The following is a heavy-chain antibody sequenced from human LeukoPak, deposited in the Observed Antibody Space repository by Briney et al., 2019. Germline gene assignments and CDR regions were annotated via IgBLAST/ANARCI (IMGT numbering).Heavy chain of an antibody. Sequence: SETLSLTCTVSGGSISSSGYYWSWIRQPPGKGLEWIGYIYYSGSTNYNPSLKSRVTISVDTSKNQFSLKLSSVTAADTAVYYCERGPQSGWDYYYYYGMDVWGQGTTVTVSS. CDR1: GGSISSSGYY. D-gene: IGHD6-19*01. V-gene: IGHV4-61*08. J-gene: IGHJ6*02. CDR3: ERGPQSGWDYYYYYGMDV. CDR2: IYYSGST.